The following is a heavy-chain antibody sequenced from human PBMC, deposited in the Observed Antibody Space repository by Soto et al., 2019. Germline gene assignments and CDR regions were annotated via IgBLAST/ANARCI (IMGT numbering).Heavy chain of an antibody. Sequence: QVQLQESGPGLVKPSETLSLTCTVSGGSISSYYWSWIRQPPGKGLEWIGYIYCSGSTNYNPSLKSRVTISVDTSKNQFSLKLSSVTAADTAVYYCARQRNYDILTGYYSWFDPWGQGTLVTVSS. CDR1: GGSISSYY. CDR2: IYCSGST. V-gene: IGHV4-59*08. CDR3: ARQRNYDILTGYYSWFDP. D-gene: IGHD3-9*01. J-gene: IGHJ5*02.